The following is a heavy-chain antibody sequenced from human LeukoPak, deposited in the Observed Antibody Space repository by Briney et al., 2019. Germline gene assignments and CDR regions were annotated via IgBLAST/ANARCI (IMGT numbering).Heavy chain of an antibody. J-gene: IGHJ4*02. Sequence: ASVKVSCKASGYTFTSYYMHWVRQAPGQGLEWMGIINPSGGRTSYAQKFQGRVTMTRDTSTSTVYMELSSLRSEDTAVYYCARALRMERWLQLVGYWGQGTLVTVSS. D-gene: IGHD5-24*01. CDR2: INPSGGRT. CDR1: GYTFTSYY. V-gene: IGHV1-46*01. CDR3: ARALRMERWLQLVGY.